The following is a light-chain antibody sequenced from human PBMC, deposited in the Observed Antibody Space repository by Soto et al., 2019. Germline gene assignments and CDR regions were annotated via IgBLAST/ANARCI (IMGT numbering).Light chain of an antibody. CDR1: QSVSTY. J-gene: IGKJ3*01. Sequence: EIVLTQSPATLSLSPGERATLSCRASQSVSTYLGWYQQKPGQAPRLLIYDASNRATGIPARFSGSGSGTDFPLTISSLEPEDFAIYYCQRRGNWSFTFGPGTKVDIK. CDR2: DAS. CDR3: QRRGNWSFT. V-gene: IGKV3-11*01.